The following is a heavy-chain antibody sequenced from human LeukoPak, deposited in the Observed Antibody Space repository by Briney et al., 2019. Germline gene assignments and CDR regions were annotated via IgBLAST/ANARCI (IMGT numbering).Heavy chain of an antibody. CDR2: ISSRSSYI. Sequence: GGSLRLSCAASGFTFSSYIMVWVRQAPGKGLEWVSSISSRSSYIYYPDSVKGRFTISRDDAKNSLYLQMHSLRAEDTAVYYCARAEDYGGSRTWGQGTLVTVSS. V-gene: IGHV3-21*01. CDR3: ARAEDYGGSRT. CDR1: GFTFSSYI. J-gene: IGHJ4*02. D-gene: IGHD4-23*01.